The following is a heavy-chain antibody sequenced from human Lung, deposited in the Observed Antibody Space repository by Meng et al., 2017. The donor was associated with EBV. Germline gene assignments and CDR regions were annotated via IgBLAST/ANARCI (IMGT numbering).Heavy chain of an antibody. J-gene: IGHJ4*02. D-gene: IGHD3-10*01. CDR1: GGSVISGGYY. Sequence: QVQLEESGPGLVQPSQTLSLTCTVPGGSVISGGYYWSWIRQQPGKGLEWIGYIYYTGSSFYNPSLKSRVTISVDTSKNQFSLNLSSVTAADTAVYYCANAGRFGESLGDYWGQGTLVTVSS. CDR3: ANAGRFGESLGDY. CDR2: IYYTGSS. V-gene: IGHV4-31*03.